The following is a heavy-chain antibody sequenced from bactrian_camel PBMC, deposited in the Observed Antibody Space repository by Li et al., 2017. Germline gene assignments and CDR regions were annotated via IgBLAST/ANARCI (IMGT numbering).Heavy chain of an antibody. CDR1: KFTFSTYD. J-gene: IGHJ4*01. V-gene: IGHV3S40*01. Sequence: DVQLVESGGGLVQPGGSLRLSCAASKFTFSTYDMSWVRQAPGKGLEWISLIDNGGSTTYYADSVKGRFTISRDNAKNTLYLQMNSLETEDTAVYWCATEGEGNGLGTEYRYWGRGTQVTVS. D-gene: IGHD1*01. CDR2: IDNGGSTT. CDR3: ATEGEGNGLGTEYRY.